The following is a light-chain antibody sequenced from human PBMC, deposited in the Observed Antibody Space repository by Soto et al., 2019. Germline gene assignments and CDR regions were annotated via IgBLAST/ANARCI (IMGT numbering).Light chain of an antibody. J-gene: IGKJ5*01. CDR2: SAS. CDR1: QSVRSSY. V-gene: IGKV3D-20*02. CDR3: QQRSNWPIT. Sequence: EFVLTQSPGTLSLSPGERAILSCRASQSVRSSYVAWYHQKPGQAPRLLIYSASNRATGIPDRFSGSGSGTDFTLTISSLEPEDFAVYYCQQRSNWPITFGQGTRLEIK.